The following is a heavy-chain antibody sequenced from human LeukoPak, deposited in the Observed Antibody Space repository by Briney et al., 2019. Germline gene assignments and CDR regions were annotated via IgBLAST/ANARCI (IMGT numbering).Heavy chain of an antibody. CDR1: GFTFSSYS. V-gene: IGHV3-21*01. D-gene: IGHD2-2*01. CDR3: ARYVPAATRANYGMDV. Sequence: GGSLRLSCAASGFTFSSYSMNWVRQAPGKGLEWVSSISSSSSYIYYADSVKGRFTISRDNAKNSLYLQTNSLRAEDTAVYYCARYVPAATRANYGMDVWGQGTTVTVSS. CDR2: ISSSSSYI. J-gene: IGHJ6*02.